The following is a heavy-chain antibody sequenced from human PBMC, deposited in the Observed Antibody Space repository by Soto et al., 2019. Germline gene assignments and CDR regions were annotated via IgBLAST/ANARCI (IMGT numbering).Heavy chain of an antibody. CDR3: ARNYEFGSGYYTGALSDYYVMEV. Sequence: AAVKFSWKASGYTFTSYGISWVRQAPGQGLEWMGWISAYNGNTNYAQKLQGRVTMTTDTSTSTAYMELRSMRSDDTAVYYCARNYEFGSGYYTGALSDYYVMEVWGQGTTVTVSS. V-gene: IGHV1-18*04. D-gene: IGHD3-3*01. CDR2: ISAYNGNT. J-gene: IGHJ6*02. CDR1: GYTFTSYG.